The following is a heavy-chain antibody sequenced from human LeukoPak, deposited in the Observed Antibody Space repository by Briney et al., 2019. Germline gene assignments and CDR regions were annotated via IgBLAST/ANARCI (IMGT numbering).Heavy chain of an antibody. Sequence: ASVKVSCKASGGTFSSYAISWVRQAPGQGLEWMGWINTDTGNPTYAQGFIGHYVFSLDTSVSTAYLQIISLKAEDTAVYYCARAGLTGSKVAFDVWGQGTMVTVSS. CDR2: INTDTGNP. J-gene: IGHJ3*01. CDR3: ARAGLTGSKVAFDV. CDR1: GGTFSSYA. D-gene: IGHD1-20*01. V-gene: IGHV7-4-1*02.